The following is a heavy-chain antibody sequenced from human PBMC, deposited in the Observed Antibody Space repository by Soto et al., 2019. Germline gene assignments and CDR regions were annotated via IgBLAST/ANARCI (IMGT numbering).Heavy chain of an antibody. CDR2: FSGSGGST. Sequence: GGSLRLSCAASGFTFSSYAMSWVRQAPGKGLEWVSAFSGSGGSTYYADSVKGRFTISRDNSKNTLYLQMNSLRAEDTAVYYCAKESVLRFLEWSLDVWGQGTTVTVSS. D-gene: IGHD3-3*01. CDR1: GFTFSSYA. CDR3: AKESVLRFLEWSLDV. V-gene: IGHV3-23*01. J-gene: IGHJ6*02.